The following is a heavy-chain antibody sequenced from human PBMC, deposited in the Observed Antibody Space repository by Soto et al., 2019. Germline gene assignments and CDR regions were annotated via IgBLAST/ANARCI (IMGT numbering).Heavy chain of an antibody. CDR3: ARLSLYEGYYYYMDV. V-gene: IGHV4-39*01. CDR1: GGSISSSSYY. Sequence: SETLSLTCTVSGGSISSSSYYWGWIRQPPGKGLEWIGSIYYSGSTYYNPSLKSRVTISVDTSKNQFSLKLSSMTAADTAVYYCARLSLYEGYYYYMDVWGKGTTVTVSS. D-gene: IGHD3-16*02. J-gene: IGHJ6*03. CDR2: IYYSGST.